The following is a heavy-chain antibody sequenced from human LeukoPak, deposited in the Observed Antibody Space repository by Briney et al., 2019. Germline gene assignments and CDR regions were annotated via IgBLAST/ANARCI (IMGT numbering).Heavy chain of an antibody. D-gene: IGHD1-1*01. V-gene: IGHV3-15*01. J-gene: IGHJ6*02. CDR2: IKSKTDGGTT. CDR3: TTLPMEYYYYYGMDV. Sequence: GGSLRLSCAASGFTFSNAWMSWVRQAPGKGLEWVGRIKSKTDGGTTDYAAPVKGRFTISRDDSKNTLYLQMNSLKTEDTAVYYCTTLPMEYYYYYGMDVWGQGTTVTVFS. CDR1: GFTFSNAW.